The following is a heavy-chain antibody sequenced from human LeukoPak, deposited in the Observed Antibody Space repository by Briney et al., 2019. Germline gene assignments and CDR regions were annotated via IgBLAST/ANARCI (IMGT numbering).Heavy chain of an antibody. D-gene: IGHD2-21*02. CDR1: GYTFTSYA. V-gene: IGHV1-3*01. Sequence: ASVKVSCKASGYTFTSYAMHWVRQAPGQRLEWMGWINAGNGNTKYSQKFQGRVTMTRNTSISTAYMELSSLRSEDTAVYYCARVSTARRKDFDYWGQGTLVTVSS. CDR2: INAGNGNT. J-gene: IGHJ4*02. CDR3: ARVSTARRKDFDY.